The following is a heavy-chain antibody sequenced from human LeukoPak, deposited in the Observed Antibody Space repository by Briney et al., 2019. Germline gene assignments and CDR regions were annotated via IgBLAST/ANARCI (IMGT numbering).Heavy chain of an antibody. V-gene: IGHV3-23*01. Sequence: GGSLRLSCAASGFTFNNHAMSWVRQTPGKGLEWVSTVSNRGDTGYYIDSVRGRFTVSRDNSKNTLYLQMNSLRAEDTAIYYCAKRGVTYGPFDFWGQGTLVTVSS. CDR2: VSNRGDTG. J-gene: IGHJ4*02. CDR1: GFTFNNHA. CDR3: AKRGVTYGPFDF. D-gene: IGHD2-8*02.